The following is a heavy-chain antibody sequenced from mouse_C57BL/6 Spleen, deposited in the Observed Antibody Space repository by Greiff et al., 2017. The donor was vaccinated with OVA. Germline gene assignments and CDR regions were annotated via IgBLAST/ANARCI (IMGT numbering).Heavy chain of an antibody. J-gene: IGHJ3*01. D-gene: IGHD2-1*01. CDR2: IYPGDGDT. Sequence: QVQLQQSGPELVKPGASVKISCKASGYAFSSSWMNWVKQRPGKGLEWIGRIYPGDGDTNYNGKFKGKATLTADKSSSTAYMQLSSLTSEDSAVYFCAREGPHGIFAYWGQGTLVTVSA. CDR3: AREGPHGIFAY. CDR1: GYAFSSSW. V-gene: IGHV1-82*01.